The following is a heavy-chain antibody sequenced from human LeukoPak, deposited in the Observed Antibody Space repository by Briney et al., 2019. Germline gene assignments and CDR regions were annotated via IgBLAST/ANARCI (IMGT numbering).Heavy chain of an antibody. D-gene: IGHD3-10*01. V-gene: IGHV1-2*02. J-gene: IGHJ6*03. CDR2: ISPNSGGT. CDR1: GSTFTSYA. Sequence: GASVKLSCKASGSTFTSYAMNWVRQAPGQGLEWMGWISPNSGGTNYAQKFQGRVTMTRATSISTAYLELSRLRSDDTAVYYCARVAYDAGSFRTDYYYMDVWGKGTTVTISS. CDR3: ARVAYDAGSFRTDYYYMDV.